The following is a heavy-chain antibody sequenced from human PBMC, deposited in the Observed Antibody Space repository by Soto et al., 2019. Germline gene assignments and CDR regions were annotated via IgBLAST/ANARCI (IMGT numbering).Heavy chain of an antibody. V-gene: IGHV1-18*01. D-gene: IGHD3-16*01. J-gene: IGHJ4*02. CDR2: INAYNNNT. CDR3: ARDIWPRQSNAYIFDY. Sequence: GASVKVSCKASGYTFTSYGISWVRQAPGQGLEWMGWINAYNNNTNYPQKLRGRVTMTTDTSTSTAYMELRSLRSDDTAVYYCARDIWPRQSNAYIFDYWGQGTRVTVSS. CDR1: GYTFTSYG.